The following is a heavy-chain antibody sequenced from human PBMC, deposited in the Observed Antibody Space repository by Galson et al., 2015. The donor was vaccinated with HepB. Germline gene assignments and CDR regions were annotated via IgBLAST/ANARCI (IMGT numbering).Heavy chain of an antibody. J-gene: IGHJ4*02. CDR2: IGQQSKII. CDR1: GFAFNEYN. D-gene: IGHD6-19*01. CDR3: ARDGQKWLASQQWFCDS. Sequence: SLRLSCAASGFAFNEYNMNWVRQAPGKGLEWVSSIGQQSKIIYYADSVKGRFTISRDNARNSLYLVMNNVRDADTAVYFCARDGQKWLASQQWFCDSWGQGTLVTVSS. V-gene: IGHV3-21*06.